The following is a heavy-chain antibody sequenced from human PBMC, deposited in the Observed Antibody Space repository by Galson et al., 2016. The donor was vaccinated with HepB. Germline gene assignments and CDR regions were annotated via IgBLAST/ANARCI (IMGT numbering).Heavy chain of an antibody. CDR2: IWHDGSKK. V-gene: IGHV3-33*01. Sequence: SLRLSCAASGFTFSSYGFHWVRQAPDKGLEWVAVIWHDGSKKYYADSVKGRFTFSRDDSKNTLYLQMSSLRAEDTAVYYCARDPSYYSGMDVWGQGTTVTVSS. CDR1: GFTFSSYG. CDR3: ARDPSYYSGMDV. J-gene: IGHJ6*02.